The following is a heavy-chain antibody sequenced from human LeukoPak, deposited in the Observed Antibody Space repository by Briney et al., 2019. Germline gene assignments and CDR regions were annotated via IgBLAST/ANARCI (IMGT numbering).Heavy chain of an antibody. CDR3: ARAGSSWYTYYFDY. V-gene: IGHV3-53*01. Sequence: GGSLRLSCAASGFTVSSNYMSWVRQAPGKGLEWVSVIYSGGSTYYADSVKGRFTISRDNSKNTLYLQMNSLRAEDTAVYYCARAGSSWYTYYFDYWGQGTLVTVSS. CDR2: IYSGGST. D-gene: IGHD6-13*01. CDR1: GFTVSSNY. J-gene: IGHJ4*02.